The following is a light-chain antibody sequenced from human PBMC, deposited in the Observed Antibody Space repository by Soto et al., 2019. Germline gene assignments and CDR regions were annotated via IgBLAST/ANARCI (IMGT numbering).Light chain of an antibody. J-gene: IGKJ1*01. V-gene: IGKV1-5*03. CDR3: QQYNRYSWT. Sequence: ASVGDRFTITCRASQSISSWLAWYQQKPGKAPTLMIYKASSLESGVPSRVSGSGSGTEFTLTISSLQPDDFETYYCQQYNRYSWTFGQGTQVDIK. CDR1: QSISSW. CDR2: KAS.